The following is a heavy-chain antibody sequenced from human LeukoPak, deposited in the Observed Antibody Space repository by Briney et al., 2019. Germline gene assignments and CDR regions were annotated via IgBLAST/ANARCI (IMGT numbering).Heavy chain of an antibody. CDR1: GYSISSGYY. CDR3: ARDMGSSDDAFDI. CDR2: IYHGGST. Sequence: SETLSLTCTVSGYSISSGYYWGWIRQPPGKGLEWIGSIYHGGSTYFNPSLKSRVTMSVDTSKNQFSLKLNSVTAADTAVYYCARDMGSSDDAFDIWGQGTMVTVSS. J-gene: IGHJ3*02. D-gene: IGHD6-6*01. V-gene: IGHV4-38-2*02.